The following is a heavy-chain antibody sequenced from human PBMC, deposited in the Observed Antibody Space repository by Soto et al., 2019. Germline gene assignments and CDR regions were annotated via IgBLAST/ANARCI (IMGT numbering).Heavy chain of an antibody. J-gene: IGHJ5*02. D-gene: IGHD3-9*01. Sequence: GGSLRLSCAASGFTFSSYSMNWVRQAPGKGLEWVSYISSSSSTIYYADSVKGRFTISRDNAKNSLYLQMNSLRSEDTAVYYCARATITEYNWFDPWGQGTLVTVSS. CDR1: GFTFSSYS. CDR2: ISSSSSTI. V-gene: IGHV3-48*01. CDR3: ARATITEYNWFDP.